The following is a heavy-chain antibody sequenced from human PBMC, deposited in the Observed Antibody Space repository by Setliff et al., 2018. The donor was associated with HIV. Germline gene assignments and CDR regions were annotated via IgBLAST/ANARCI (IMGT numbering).Heavy chain of an antibody. CDR2: IKQDGSER. CDR1: GFTVSGYW. D-gene: IGHD4-17*01. Sequence: GGSLRLSCAASGFTVSGYWMSWVRQAPGKGLEWVANIKQDGSERYYVDSVKGRFTISRDNTNNSLYLHMNSLRAEDTAVYYCARGDYGDSRLIDYWGQGTLVTVSS. J-gene: IGHJ4*02. V-gene: IGHV3-7*04. CDR3: ARGDYGDSRLIDY.